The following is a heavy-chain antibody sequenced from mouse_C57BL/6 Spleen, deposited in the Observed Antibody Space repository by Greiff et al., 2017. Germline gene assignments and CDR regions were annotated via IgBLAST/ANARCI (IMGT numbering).Heavy chain of an antibody. CDR2: IYWDDDK. CDR1: GFSLSTSGMG. V-gene: IGHV8-12*01. Sequence: QVTLKESGPGILQSSQTLSLTCSFSGFSLSTSGMGVSWIRQPSGKGLEWLAHIYWDDDKRYNPSLKSRLTISKDTSRNQVFLKITSVDTADTATYYCARSLYDGYYAWFAYWGQGTLVTVSA. D-gene: IGHD2-3*01. CDR3: ARSLYDGYYAWFAY. J-gene: IGHJ3*01.